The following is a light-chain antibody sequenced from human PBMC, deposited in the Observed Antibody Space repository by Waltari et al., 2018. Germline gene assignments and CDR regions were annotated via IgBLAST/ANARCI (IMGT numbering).Light chain of an antibody. CDR2: KAS. Sequence: DIQMTQYPSTLSASVGDRVTITCRASQTITRWLAWHQRKPGKAPKVLIYKASNLESGSPARFSGSGYGTEFPLTISSLQPDDFASYYCQQYDVYPWTFGQGTKVEIK. CDR1: QTITRW. V-gene: IGKV1-5*03. J-gene: IGKJ1*01. CDR3: QQYDVYPWT.